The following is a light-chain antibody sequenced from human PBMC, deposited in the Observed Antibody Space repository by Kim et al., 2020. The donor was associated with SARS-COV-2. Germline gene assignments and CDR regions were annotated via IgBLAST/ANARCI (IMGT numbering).Light chain of an antibody. V-gene: IGKV3-11*01. CDR2: DAS. CDR3: QQRSNCLT. J-gene: IGKJ5*01. CDR1: QSVSSY. Sequence: TLSLSPGERATLACRASQSVSSYLAWYQQKPGQAPRLLIYDASNRATGIPARFSGSGSGTDFTLTISSLEPEDFAVYYCQQRSNCLTFGQGTRLEIK.